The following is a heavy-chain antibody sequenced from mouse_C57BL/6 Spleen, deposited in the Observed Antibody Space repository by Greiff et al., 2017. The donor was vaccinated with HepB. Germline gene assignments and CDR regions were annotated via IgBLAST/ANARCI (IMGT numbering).Heavy chain of an antibody. Sequence: QVQLKESGPGILQSSQTLSLTCSFSGFSLSTSGMGVSWIRQPSGKGLEWLAHIYWDDDKRYNPSLKSRLTISKDTSRNQVFLKITSVDTADTATYYCARRLYYYGSSLYYAMDYWGQGTSVTVSS. J-gene: IGHJ4*01. D-gene: IGHD1-1*01. V-gene: IGHV8-12*01. CDR1: GFSLSTSGMG. CDR3: ARRLYYYGSSLYYAMDY. CDR2: IYWDDDK.